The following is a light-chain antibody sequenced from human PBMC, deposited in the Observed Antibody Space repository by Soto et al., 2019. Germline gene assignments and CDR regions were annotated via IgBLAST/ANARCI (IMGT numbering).Light chain of an antibody. J-gene: IGLJ3*02. Sequence: QSALTQPPSASGSPGQSVTISCTGTSSDVGAYDYVCWYQQHPGKAPKLMIYEVNKRPSGVPDRFSGSKSGNTASLTVSGLQAGDEAEYYCSSLAANDNVVFGGGTPLTVL. CDR3: SSLAANDNVV. V-gene: IGLV2-8*01. CDR1: SSDVGAYDY. CDR2: EVN.